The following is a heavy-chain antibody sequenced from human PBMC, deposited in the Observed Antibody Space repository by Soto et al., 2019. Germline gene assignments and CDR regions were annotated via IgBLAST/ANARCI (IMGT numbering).Heavy chain of an antibody. V-gene: IGHV4-61*08. CDR2: IYYSGST. CDR3: ARDFVVRSTSQKSKYNWFDP. Sequence: SETLSLTCAVSGGSIGGGDGCWSWVRQSPGKGLEWIGYIYYSGSTNYNPSLKSRVTISVDTSKNQFSLKLSSVTAADTAVYYCARDFVVRSTSQKSKYNWFDPWGQGTLVTVSS. D-gene: IGHD2-2*01. J-gene: IGHJ5*02. CDR1: GGSIGGGDGC.